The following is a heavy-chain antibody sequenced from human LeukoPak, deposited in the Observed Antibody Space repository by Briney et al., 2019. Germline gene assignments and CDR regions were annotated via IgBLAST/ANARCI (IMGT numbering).Heavy chain of an antibody. CDR3: ARSLSVVGGYIDY. V-gene: IGHV4-59*08. D-gene: IGHD2-15*01. CDR1: GGSISSYY. CDR2: IYYSGGT. J-gene: IGHJ4*02. Sequence: SETLSLTCTVSGGSISSYYWSWIRQPPGKGLEWIGYIYYSGGTNYNPSLKSRVTISVDTSKNQFSLKLSSVTAADTAVYYCARSLSVVGGYIDYWGQGTLVTVSS.